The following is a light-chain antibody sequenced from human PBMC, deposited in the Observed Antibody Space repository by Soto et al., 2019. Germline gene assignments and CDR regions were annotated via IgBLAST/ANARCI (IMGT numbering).Light chain of an antibody. Sequence: DIQMTQSPSSLSASVGDRVTITCRSSQNILTYLNWYQQKAGEVPRFLIYAASNLQDGVPSRFSGRESGTEFTLTINSLQPEDFATYFCQQSYSVPLTFGQGNKLE. V-gene: IGKV1-39*01. J-gene: IGKJ2*01. CDR2: AAS. CDR1: QNILTY. CDR3: QQSYSVPLT.